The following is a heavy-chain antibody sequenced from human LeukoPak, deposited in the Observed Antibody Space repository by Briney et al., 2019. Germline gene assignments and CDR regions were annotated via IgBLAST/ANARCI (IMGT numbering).Heavy chain of an antibody. J-gene: IGHJ5*02. CDR3: ARGGNCSGGSCYRWFDP. CDR1: GGSISSDDSY. D-gene: IGHD2-15*01. Sequence: SETLSLTCTVSGGSISSDDSYWSWIRQPPGKGLEWIVYLYYSGSTNHNPSLKSRVTISVDTSKNQFSLKLSSVTAADTAVYYYARGGNCSGGSCYRWFDPWGQGTLVTVSS. CDR2: LYYSGST. V-gene: IGHV4-61*08.